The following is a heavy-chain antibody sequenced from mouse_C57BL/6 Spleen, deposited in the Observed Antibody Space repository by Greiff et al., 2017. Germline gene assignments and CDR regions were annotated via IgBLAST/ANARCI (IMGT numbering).Heavy chain of an antibody. D-gene: IGHD2-1*01. Sequence: QVQLQQSGPELVKPGASVKISCKASGYSFTSYYIHWVKQRPGQGLEWIGWIYPGSGNTKYNEKFKGKATLTADTSSSTAYMQLSSLTSEDSAVYYCARVGNYEGDYWGQGTTLTVSS. CDR2: IYPGSGNT. CDR1: GYSFTSYY. V-gene: IGHV1-66*01. J-gene: IGHJ2*01. CDR3: ARVGNYEGDY.